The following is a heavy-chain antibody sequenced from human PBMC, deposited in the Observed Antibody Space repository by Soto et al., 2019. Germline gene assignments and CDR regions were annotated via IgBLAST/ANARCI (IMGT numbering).Heavy chain of an antibody. V-gene: IGHV3-30*18. J-gene: IGHJ4*02. CDR3: AKGGGYYYDSDGSGGVEY. Sequence: HPGGSLRLSCEASGFIFSRYGMHWVRQAPGKGLEWVAVISYDGSNSYYAESVKGRFIISRDKSENTLYLQMNSLRTEDTAVYFCAKGGGYYYDSDGSGGVEYWGQGMLVTVSS. D-gene: IGHD3-22*01. CDR1: GFIFSRYG. CDR2: ISYDGSNS.